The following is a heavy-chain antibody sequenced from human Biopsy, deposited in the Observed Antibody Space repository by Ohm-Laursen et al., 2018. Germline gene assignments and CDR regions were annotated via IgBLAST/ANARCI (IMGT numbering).Heavy chain of an antibody. CDR1: GYSFPSYW. D-gene: IGHD3-22*01. CDR3: ARQDDSSGYYTFDY. Sequence: ESLKISCKGSGYSFPSYWIGWVRQMPGKGPEWMGIIFPGDSDTKYSPSFQGQVTVSADMSLSTAYLQWTSLKASDTALYYCARQDDSSGYYTFDYWGQGTLVTVSS. CDR2: IFPGDSDT. J-gene: IGHJ4*02. V-gene: IGHV5-51*01.